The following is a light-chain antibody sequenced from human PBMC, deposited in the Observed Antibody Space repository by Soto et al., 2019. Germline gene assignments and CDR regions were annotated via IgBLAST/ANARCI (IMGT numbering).Light chain of an antibody. J-gene: IGLJ3*02. CDR2: RHN. CDR3: ATWDDSPNGWL. V-gene: IGLV1-44*01. Sequence: QPVLTQPPSASGTPGQRVTISCSGSFSNIGSNAVNWYQQLPGTAPKLLIYRHNQRPSGVPDRFSASKSGTSASLAISGLQSEDEGAYSCATWDDSPNGWLFGGGTQLTVL. CDR1: FSNIGSNA.